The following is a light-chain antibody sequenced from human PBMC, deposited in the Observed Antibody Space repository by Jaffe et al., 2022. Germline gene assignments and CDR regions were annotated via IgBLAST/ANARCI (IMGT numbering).Light chain of an antibody. Sequence: EIVLTQSPDFQSVTAKEKVTITCRASQSIASSLHWYQQKPDQSPKLLIKYASQSIPGVPSRFRGGGSGTDFTLTINGLEAEDAATYYCHQTSGLPRTFGQGTKVEIK. CDR3: HQTSGLPRT. J-gene: IGKJ1*01. V-gene: IGKV6-21*02. CDR1: QSIASS. CDR2: YAS.